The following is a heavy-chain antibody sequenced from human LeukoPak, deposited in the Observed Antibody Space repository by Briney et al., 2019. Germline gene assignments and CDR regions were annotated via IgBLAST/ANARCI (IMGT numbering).Heavy chain of an antibody. Sequence: GASVKVSCKVSGYTLTELSMHWVRQAPGKGLEWMGGFDPEDGETIYAQKFQGRVTMTEDTSTDTAYMELSSLRSEDTAVYYCATQGHGSGGNYWYFDLWGRGTLVTVSS. J-gene: IGHJ2*01. D-gene: IGHD3-10*01. CDR2: FDPEDGET. CDR3: ATQGHGSGGNYWYFDL. CDR1: GYTLTELS. V-gene: IGHV1-24*01.